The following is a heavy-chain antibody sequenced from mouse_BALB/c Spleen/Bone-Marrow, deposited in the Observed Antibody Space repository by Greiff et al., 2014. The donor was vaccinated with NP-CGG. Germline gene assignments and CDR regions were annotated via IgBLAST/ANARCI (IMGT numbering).Heavy chain of an antibody. V-gene: IGHV2-6-5*01. Sequence: VQLVESGPGLVAPSQSLSITCTVSGFSLTDYGVSWIRQPPGKGLEWLGVIWGGGSTYYNSALKSRLSISKDNSKSQVFLKMSSLQTDDTAMYYCAKRGGLGPYWYFDVWGAGTTVTVSS. CDR2: IWGGGST. D-gene: IGHD4-1*01. CDR1: GFSLTDYG. J-gene: IGHJ1*01. CDR3: AKRGGLGPYWYFDV.